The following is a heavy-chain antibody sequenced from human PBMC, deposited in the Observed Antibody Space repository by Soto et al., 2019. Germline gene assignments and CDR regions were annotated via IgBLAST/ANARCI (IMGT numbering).Heavy chain of an antibody. CDR3: ARVYGVVSNFDY. D-gene: IGHD3-22*01. V-gene: IGHV3-48*02. CDR2: IRDDSSTI. CDR1: GFTFSLYG. J-gene: IGHJ4*02. Sequence: EVQLVESGGGLVQPGGSLRLSCAASGFTFSLYGMAWVRQTPGKGLEWVSYIRDDSSTIFYVDSVKGRFTISRDNAKNLLYLQMNSLRDDATAVYYCARVYGVVSNFDYWGQGTLVTVSS.